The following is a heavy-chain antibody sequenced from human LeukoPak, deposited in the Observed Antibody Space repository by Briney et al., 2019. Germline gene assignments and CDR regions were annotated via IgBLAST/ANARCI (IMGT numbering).Heavy chain of an antibody. Sequence: GGSLRLSCVVSGFSVGSNYMSWVSQAPGKGLEWVSLIYSGGAIRYADSVKGRFTISRDSSKNTLFLQMNDLTVEDTARYYCARRPGNWGQGILVTVSS. CDR3: ARRPGN. CDR1: GFSVGSNY. D-gene: IGHD1-14*01. V-gene: IGHV3-53*01. J-gene: IGHJ4*02. CDR2: IYSGGAI.